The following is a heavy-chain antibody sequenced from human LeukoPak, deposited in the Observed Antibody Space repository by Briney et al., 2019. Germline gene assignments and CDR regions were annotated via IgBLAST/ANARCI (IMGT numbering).Heavy chain of an antibody. CDR3: ARGRDVSYYYDSSGFDY. J-gene: IGHJ4*02. Sequence: ASVKVSCKASGYTFTSYDINWVRQATGQGLEWMGWMNPNSGNTGYAQKFQGRVTMTRNTSISTAYMELSSLRSEDTAVYYCARGRDVSYYYDSSGFDYWGQGTLVTVSS. V-gene: IGHV1-8*01. CDR1: GYTFTSYD. D-gene: IGHD3-22*01. CDR2: MNPNSGNT.